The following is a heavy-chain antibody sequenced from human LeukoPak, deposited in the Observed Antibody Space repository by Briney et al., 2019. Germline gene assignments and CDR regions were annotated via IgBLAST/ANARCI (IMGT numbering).Heavy chain of an antibody. CDR3: ARDPMVRGVIYWFDP. CDR1: GFTFNTYW. Sequence: GGSLRLSCAASGFTFNTYWMSWVRQAPGKGLEWVANIKQDGNEEYYVDSVKGRFTISRDNAKNSLYLQMNSLRVEDTAVYYCARDPMVRGVIYWFDPWGQGTLVTVSS. J-gene: IGHJ5*02. D-gene: IGHD3-10*01. CDR2: IKQDGNEE. V-gene: IGHV3-7*01.